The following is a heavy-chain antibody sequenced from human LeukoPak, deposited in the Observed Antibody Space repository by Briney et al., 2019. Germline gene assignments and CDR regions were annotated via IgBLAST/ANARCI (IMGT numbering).Heavy chain of an antibody. CDR1: GFTLGDQA. V-gene: IGHV3-49*03. CDR2: IRSSPYGATT. CDR3: AKGYSYSDY. J-gene: IGHJ4*02. D-gene: IGHD5-18*01. Sequence: PGGSLRLSCSASGFTLGDQAMTWFRQAPGKGLEWIGYIRSSPYGATTESAASVKGRFTISRDDSKSIAYLQMNTLKTEDTAVYYCAKGYSYSDYWGQGTLVTVSS.